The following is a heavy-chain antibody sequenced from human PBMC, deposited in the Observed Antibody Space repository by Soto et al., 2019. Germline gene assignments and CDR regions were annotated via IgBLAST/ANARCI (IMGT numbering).Heavy chain of an antibody. D-gene: IGHD6-13*01. J-gene: IGHJ3*02. V-gene: IGHV1-3*04. CDR1: GYSFTSFS. CDR2: INTANGKT. Sequence: ASVKVSCTASGYSFTSFSMHWVRQVRQAPGQGLEWMGWINTANGKTRYSQNLQGRITVTRDTSASTVYMVLSTLTSQDTAVYYCARDLTCSAAMTSGLGVFDIWGQGTMVTVSS. CDR3: ARDLTCSAAMTSGLGVFDI.